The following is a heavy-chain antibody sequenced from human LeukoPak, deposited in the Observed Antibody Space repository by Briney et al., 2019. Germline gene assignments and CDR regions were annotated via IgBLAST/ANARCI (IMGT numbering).Heavy chain of an antibody. J-gene: IGHJ4*02. Sequence: GGSLRLSCAASGFTFSSYGMSWVRQAPGKGLEWVSAIGGSGGSTYYADSVKGRFTISRDNSKNTLYLQMNSLRAEDTAVYYCAKDIVATIKSFDYWGQGTLVTVSS. V-gene: IGHV3-23*01. CDR3: AKDIVATIKSFDY. CDR2: IGGSGGST. D-gene: IGHD5-12*01. CDR1: GFTFSSYG.